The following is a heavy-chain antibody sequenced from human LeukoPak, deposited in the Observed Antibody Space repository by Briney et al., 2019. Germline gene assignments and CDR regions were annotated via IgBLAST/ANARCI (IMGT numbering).Heavy chain of an antibody. CDR1: GFTVSSNS. D-gene: IGHD3-16*01. Sequence: GGSLRLSCTVSGFTVSSNSMSWVRQAPGKGLEWVGRIKSKTDGGTTDYAAPVKGRFTISRDDSKNTLYLQMNSLKTEDTAVYYCTTDRGGYWGQGTLVTVSS. CDR2: IKSKTDGGTT. CDR3: TTDRGGY. J-gene: IGHJ4*02. V-gene: IGHV3-15*01.